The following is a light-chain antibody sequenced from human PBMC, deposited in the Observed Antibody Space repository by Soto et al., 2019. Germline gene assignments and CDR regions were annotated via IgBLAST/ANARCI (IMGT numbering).Light chain of an antibody. CDR2: GKF. Sequence: DIQMHPSPSYLSASVGGTVTITCRASQNIDNYLYWYQHEPGKAPKLLMYGKFTLQSGVPSTFSGSRSWTGFTLTVISLQPEEFATYYCQQRSSTSLTFGPGTTV. CDR1: QNIDNY. J-gene: IGKJ3*01. CDR3: QQRSSTSLT. V-gene: IGKV1-39*01.